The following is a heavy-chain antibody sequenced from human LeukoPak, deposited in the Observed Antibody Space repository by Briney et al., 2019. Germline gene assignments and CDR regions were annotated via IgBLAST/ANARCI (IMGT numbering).Heavy chain of an antibody. Sequence: GGSLRLSCAVSGITLSNYGMSWVRQAPGKGLEWVAGISGSGGGTKYADSMKGRFTISRDNPKNTLYLQMNSLRAEDTAMYFCAKRGVVIRVILVGFHKEAYYFDSWGQGALVTVSS. CDR1: GITLSNYG. D-gene: IGHD3-22*01. CDR2: ISGSGGGT. CDR3: AKRGVVIRVILVGFHKEAYYFDS. V-gene: IGHV3-23*01. J-gene: IGHJ4*02.